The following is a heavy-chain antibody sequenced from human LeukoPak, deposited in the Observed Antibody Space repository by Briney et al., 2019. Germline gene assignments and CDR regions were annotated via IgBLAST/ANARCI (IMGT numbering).Heavy chain of an antibody. V-gene: IGHV4-59*12. CDR2: IYYSGST. J-gene: IGHJ6*02. D-gene: IGHD1-1*01. CDR1: GGSISSYY. Sequence: PSETLSLTCTVSGGSISSYYWSWIRQPPGKGLEWIGYIYYSGSTNYNPSLKSRVTISVDTSKNQFSLKLSSVTAADTAVYYCATPGTYAYYYYYGMDVWGQGTTVTVSS. CDR3: ATPGTYAYYYYYGMDV.